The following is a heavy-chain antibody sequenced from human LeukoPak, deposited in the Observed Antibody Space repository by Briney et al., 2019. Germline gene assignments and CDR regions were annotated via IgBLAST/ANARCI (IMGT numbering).Heavy chain of an antibody. CDR1: GYSFTSYW. D-gene: IGHD6-13*01. Sequence: GESLKISCKGSGYSFTSYWIGWVRQMPGKGLEWMGIIYPGDSDTRYSPSFQGQVTISADKSISTAYLQWSSLKASDTAMYYCARHGLGQLVPQHYYYMDVWGKGTTVTVSS. J-gene: IGHJ6*03. V-gene: IGHV5-51*01. CDR3: ARHGLGQLVPQHYYYMDV. CDR2: IYPGDSDT.